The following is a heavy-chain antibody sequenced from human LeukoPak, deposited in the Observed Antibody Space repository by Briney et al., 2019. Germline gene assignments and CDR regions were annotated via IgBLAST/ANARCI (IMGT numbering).Heavy chain of an antibody. CDR1: GFSVSTNY. V-gene: IGHV3-66*01. D-gene: IGHD1-26*01. J-gene: IGHJ4*02. Sequence: PGGSLRLSCAASGFSVSTNYMSWVRQAPGKGLEWVSVIYSGGSTHYTDSVKGRFTISRDNSKNTLYLQMNSLRAEDTAVYYCAKDLSAGGIVGATSGYFDYWGQGTLVTVSS. CDR3: AKDLSAGGIVGATSGYFDY. CDR2: IYSGGST.